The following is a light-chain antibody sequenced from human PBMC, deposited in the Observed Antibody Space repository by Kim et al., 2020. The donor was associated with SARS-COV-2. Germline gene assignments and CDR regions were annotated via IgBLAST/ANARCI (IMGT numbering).Light chain of an antibody. CDR1: SSDVGGYDY. J-gene: IGLJ2*01. Sequence: QSALTQPRSVSASPGQSVSIPCTGTSSDVGGYDYVSWYQQHPGKAPKLIIYHVTKRPSGVPDRFSGSKSGNTASLTISGLQAEDEADYYCCSYVGTFNEVFGGGTQLTVL. CDR3: CSYVGTFNEV. CDR2: HVT. V-gene: IGLV2-11*01.